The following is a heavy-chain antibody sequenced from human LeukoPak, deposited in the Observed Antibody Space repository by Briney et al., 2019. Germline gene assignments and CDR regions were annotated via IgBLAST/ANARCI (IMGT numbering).Heavy chain of an antibody. CDR1: GFIFRNYG. CDR2: ISPRGETK. D-gene: IGHD5-12*01. CDR3: AQDLAWIRFDN. Sequence: GGSLRLSCAASGFIFRNYGMNWVRQAPGKGLEWVSDISPRGETKYYADSVKGRFTISRDNSKNTVYLQMDSLRFEDAAVYYCAQDLAWIRFDNWGQGTLVTVSS. J-gene: IGHJ4*02. V-gene: IGHV3-23*01.